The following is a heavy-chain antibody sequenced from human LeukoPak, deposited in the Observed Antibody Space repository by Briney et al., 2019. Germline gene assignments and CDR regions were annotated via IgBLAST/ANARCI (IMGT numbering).Heavy chain of an antibody. CDR2: ISSSSSYI. CDR3: ARGASSSSRLDY. CDR1: GFTFSSYS. V-gene: IGHV3-21*01. J-gene: IGHJ4*02. D-gene: IGHD6-6*01. Sequence: PGGSLRLSCAASGFTFSSYSMNWVRQAPGKGLEWVSSISSSSSYIYYADSVKGRFTISRDNAKNSLYLQMNSLRAEDTAVYYCARGASSSSRLDYWGQGTLVTVSS.